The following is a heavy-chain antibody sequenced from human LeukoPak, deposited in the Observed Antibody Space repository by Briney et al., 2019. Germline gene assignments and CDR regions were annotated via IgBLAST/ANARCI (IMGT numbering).Heavy chain of an antibody. CDR3: ARGYCSSTSCFFWFDP. D-gene: IGHD2-2*01. CDR1: GYTFTSYY. CDR2: INPNSGGT. V-gene: IGHV1-2*02. Sequence: ASVKVSCKASGYTFTSYYMHWVRQAPGQGLEWMGWINPNSGGTNYAQKFQGRVTMTRDTSISTAYMELSRLRSDDTAVYYCARGYCSSTSCFFWFDPWGQGTLVTVSS. J-gene: IGHJ5*02.